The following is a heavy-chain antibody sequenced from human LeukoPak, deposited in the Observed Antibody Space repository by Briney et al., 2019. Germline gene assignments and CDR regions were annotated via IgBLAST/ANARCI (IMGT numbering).Heavy chain of an antibody. CDR3: ARDKVHCSSTSCYRESWFDP. CDR2: INHSGST. Sequence: SETLSLTCAVYGGSFSGYYWSWIRQPPGKGLEWIGEINHSGSTKYNPSLKSRVTISVDTSKNQFSLKLSSVTAADTAVYYCARDKVHCSSTSCYRESWFDPWGQGTLVTVSS. J-gene: IGHJ5*02. CDR1: GGSFSGYY. D-gene: IGHD2-2*01. V-gene: IGHV4-34*01.